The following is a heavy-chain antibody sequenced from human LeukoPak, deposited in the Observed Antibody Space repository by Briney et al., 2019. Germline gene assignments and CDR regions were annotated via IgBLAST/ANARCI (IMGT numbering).Heavy chain of an antibody. D-gene: IGHD3-9*01. CDR2: IYYSGST. J-gene: IGHJ3*02. Sequence: SETLSLTCTVSGGSISSSSYYWGWIRQPPGKGLEWIGSIYYSGSTYYNPSLKSRVTISVDTSKNQFSLKLSSVTAADTAVYYCARHKPYDILTGYPWLGAFDIWGQGTMVTVSS. V-gene: IGHV4-39*01. CDR3: ARHKPYDILTGYPWLGAFDI. CDR1: GGSISSSSYY.